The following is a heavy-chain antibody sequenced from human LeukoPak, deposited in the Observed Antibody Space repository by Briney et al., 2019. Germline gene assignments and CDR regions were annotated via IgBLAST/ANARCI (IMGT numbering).Heavy chain of an antibody. CDR3: ARVYSSSWSREIFDY. CDR1: GGSISSGDYY. CDR2: IYYSGST. D-gene: IGHD6-13*01. J-gene: IGHJ4*02. V-gene: IGHV4-30-4*08. Sequence: PSQTLSLTYTVSGGSISSGDYYWSWIRQPPGKGLEWIGYIYYSGSTYYNPSLKSRVTISVDTSKNQFSLKLSSVTAADTAVYYCARVYSSSWSREIFDYWGQGTLVTVSS.